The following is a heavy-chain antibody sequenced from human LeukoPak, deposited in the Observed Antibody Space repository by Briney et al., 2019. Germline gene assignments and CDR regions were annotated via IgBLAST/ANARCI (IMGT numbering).Heavy chain of an antibody. V-gene: IGHV3-9*03. J-gene: IGHJ4*02. CDR3: AKSPGAGSYRSYFDY. D-gene: IGHD3-16*02. CDR1: AFTVVDYA. Sequence: GVSLSLSCAASAFTVVDYAMHWVRQAPGKGLGWVSCISWNSGRIGYADSVKGRFTISRDNAKNSLYLQMNSLRAEDMALYYCAKSPGAGSYRSYFDYWGQGTLVTVSS. CDR2: ISWNSGRI.